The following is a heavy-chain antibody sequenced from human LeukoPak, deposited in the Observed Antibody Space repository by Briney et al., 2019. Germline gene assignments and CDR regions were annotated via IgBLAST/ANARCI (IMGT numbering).Heavy chain of an antibody. CDR2: IIPIFGTA. J-gene: IGHJ3*02. CDR3: ARDRHPHYYDSSGYTNAFDI. Sequence: ASVKVSCKASGGTFSSYAISWVRQAPGRGLKWMGRIIPIFGTANYAQKFQGRVTITTDESTSTAYMELSSLRSEDTAVYYCARDRHPHYYDSSGYTNAFDIWGQGTMVTVSS. V-gene: IGHV1-69*05. CDR1: GGTFSSYA. D-gene: IGHD3-22*01.